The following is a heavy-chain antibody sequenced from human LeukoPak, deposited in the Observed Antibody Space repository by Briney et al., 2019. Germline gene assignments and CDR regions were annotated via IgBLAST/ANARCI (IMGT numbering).Heavy chain of an antibody. V-gene: IGHV4-34*01. D-gene: IGHD3-22*01. CDR3: ARVRYGIVV. J-gene: IGHJ4*02. Sequence: SETLSLTCAVYGGSFSGYYWSWIRQPPGKGLEWIGEINHSGSTNYNPFLKSRVTISVDTSKNQFSLKLSSVTAADTAVYYCARVRYGIVVWGQGTLVTVSS. CDR2: INHSGST. CDR1: GGSFSGYY.